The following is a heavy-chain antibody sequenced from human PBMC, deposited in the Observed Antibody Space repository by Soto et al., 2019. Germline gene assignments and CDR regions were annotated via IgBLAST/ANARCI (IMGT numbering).Heavy chain of an antibody. V-gene: IGHV1-46*01. J-gene: IGHJ6*02. CDR1: GYTFTSYY. CDR3: AGVGYDILTRYYGSYGMDV. D-gene: IGHD3-9*01. CDR2: INPSGGST. Sequence: QVQLVQSGAEVKKPGASVKVSCKASGYTFTSYYMHWVRQAPGQGLEWMGIINPSGGSTSYAQKFQGRVTMTRDTSTSTVYMELSSLRSEDTAVYYCAGVGYDILTRYYGSYGMDVWGQGTTVTVSS.